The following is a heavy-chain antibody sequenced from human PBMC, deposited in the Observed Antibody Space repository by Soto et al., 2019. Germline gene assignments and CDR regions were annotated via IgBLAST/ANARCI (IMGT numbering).Heavy chain of an antibody. J-gene: IGHJ5*02. Sequence: ASVKVSCKASGYTFTGYYMHWVRQAPGQGLEWMGWIKPNSGGTNYAQKFQGWVTMTRDTSISTAYMELSRLRSDDTAVYYCARERIAAAGKNWFGPWGQGTLVTVSS. V-gene: IGHV1-2*04. CDR2: IKPNSGGT. CDR1: GYTFTGYY. D-gene: IGHD6-13*01. CDR3: ARERIAAAGKNWFGP.